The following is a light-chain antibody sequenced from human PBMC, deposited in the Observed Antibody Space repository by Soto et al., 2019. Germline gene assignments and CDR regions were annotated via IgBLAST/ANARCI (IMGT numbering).Light chain of an antibody. V-gene: IGKV3-15*01. Sequence: EIVMTQSPDPLSVSPGDTAALSCRASQSVGSKLAWYQQKPGQAPRLLISDASTRTAGLPARFGGSGSGTEFTPPISSLHSKDFAVYYCQQSNNWPKTFGKGTKVDIK. CDR1: QSVGSK. J-gene: IGKJ1*01. CDR2: DAS. CDR3: QQSNNWPKT.